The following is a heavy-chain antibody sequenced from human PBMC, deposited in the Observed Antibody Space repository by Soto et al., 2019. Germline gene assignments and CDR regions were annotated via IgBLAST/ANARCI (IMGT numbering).Heavy chain of an antibody. CDR1: GGSFSNFG. D-gene: IGHD5-12*01. J-gene: IGHJ4*02. V-gene: IGHV1-69*13. Sequence: ASGPVSCKASGGSFSNFGISLVRQAPGQGLEWMGGIVPVFGRPNYAQRFRGRLTITADESTSTGYMELISLRSDDTAVYYCAREGSGYNFWGQGTQVTVSS. CDR2: IVPVFGRP. CDR3: AREGSGYNF.